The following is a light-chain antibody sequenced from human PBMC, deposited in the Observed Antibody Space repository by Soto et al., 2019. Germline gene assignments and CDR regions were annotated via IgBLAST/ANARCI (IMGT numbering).Light chain of an antibody. CDR2: KAS. J-gene: IGKJ3*01. V-gene: IGKV1-5*03. CDR1: QIISNW. CDR3: QQFSGYPFT. Sequence: DIQMTQSPSTLSASVGDRLTITCRASQIISNWLAWYQQKPGKAPKLLIFKASTLQSGVPSRFTGSGSGTEFTLTISSLQPDDFATYYCQQFSGYPFTFGPGTKVDI.